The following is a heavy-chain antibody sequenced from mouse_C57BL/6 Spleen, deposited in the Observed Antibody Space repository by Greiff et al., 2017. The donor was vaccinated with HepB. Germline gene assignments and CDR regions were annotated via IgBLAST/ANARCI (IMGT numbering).Heavy chain of an antibody. V-gene: IGHV1-52*01. CDR3: ARDYYGSSHWYFDV. J-gene: IGHJ1*03. CDR2: IDPSDSET. Sequence: QVQLKQPGAELVRPGSSVKLSCKASGYTFTSYWMHWVEQRPIQGLEWIGNIDPSDSETHYNQKFKDKATLTVDKSSSTAYMQLSSLTSEDSAVYYCARDYYGSSHWYFDVWGTGTTVTVSS. D-gene: IGHD1-1*01. CDR1: GYTFTSYW.